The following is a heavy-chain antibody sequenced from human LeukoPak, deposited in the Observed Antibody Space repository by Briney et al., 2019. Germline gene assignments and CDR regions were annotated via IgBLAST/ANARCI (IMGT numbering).Heavy chain of an antibody. Sequence: ASVKVSCKASGYTFTSYYMHLVRQAPGQGLEWMGIINPSGGSTSYAQKLQGRVTMTRDTSTSTVYMELSSLRSEDTAVYYCARDGVLGGFDYWGQGTLVTVSS. J-gene: IGHJ4*02. CDR2: INPSGGST. CDR3: ARDGVLGGFDY. CDR1: GYTFTSYY. D-gene: IGHD3-16*01. V-gene: IGHV1-46*01.